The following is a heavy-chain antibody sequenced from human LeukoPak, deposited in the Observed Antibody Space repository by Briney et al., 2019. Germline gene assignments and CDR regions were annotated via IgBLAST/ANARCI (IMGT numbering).Heavy chain of an antibody. CDR1: GFTFSSYW. V-gene: IGHV3-7*01. CDR2: IKQDGSEK. Sequence: GGSLRLSCAASGFTFSSYWMSWVRQAPGKGLEWVANIKQDGSEKYYVDSVKGRFTISRDNAKNSLYLQMNSLRAEDTAVYYCARCKGGWSDHFYGMDVWGQGTTVTVSS. J-gene: IGHJ6*02. CDR3: ARCKGGWSDHFYGMDV. D-gene: IGHD6-19*01.